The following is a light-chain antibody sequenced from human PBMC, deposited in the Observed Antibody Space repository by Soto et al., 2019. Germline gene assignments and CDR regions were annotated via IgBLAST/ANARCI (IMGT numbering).Light chain of an antibody. Sequence: QSALTQPASVSGSPGQSITISCTGTSNDIGNYNHVSWYQQHPGKAPKVMIYDVSNRPSGISTRFSGSKAGNTASLTISGLQAEAESDYYCSSYSGRLSLVFGTGTKRTVL. V-gene: IGLV2-14*01. CDR3: SSYSGRLSLV. CDR2: DVS. CDR1: SNDIGNYNH. J-gene: IGLJ1*01.